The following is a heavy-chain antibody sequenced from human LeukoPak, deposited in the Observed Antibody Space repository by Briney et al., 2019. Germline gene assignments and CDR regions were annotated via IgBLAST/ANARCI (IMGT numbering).Heavy chain of an antibody. Sequence: GGSLRLSCAASGFTFSSYAMHWVRQAPGKGLEWVAVISYDGSNKYYADSVKGRFTISRDNSKNSLYLQMNSLRAEDTALYYCAREVSEGFDFWGQGTLVTVSS. CDR1: GFTFSSYA. D-gene: IGHD3-22*01. CDR3: AREVSEGFDF. CDR2: ISYDGSNK. V-gene: IGHV3-30*04. J-gene: IGHJ4*02.